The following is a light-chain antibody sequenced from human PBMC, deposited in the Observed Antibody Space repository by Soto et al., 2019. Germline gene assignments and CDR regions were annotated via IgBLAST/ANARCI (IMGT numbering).Light chain of an antibody. CDR1: SSDVGGYNY. J-gene: IGLJ3*02. CDR3: SSYAGSSTLV. CDR2: EVS. Sequence: QSALTQPPSASGSPGQSVTISCTGTSSDVGGYNYVSWYQQHPDKAPKLMIYEVSKRPSGVPDRFSGSKSGNTASLTVSGLQAEDEADYYCSSYAGSSTLVFGGGTKLTVL. V-gene: IGLV2-8*01.